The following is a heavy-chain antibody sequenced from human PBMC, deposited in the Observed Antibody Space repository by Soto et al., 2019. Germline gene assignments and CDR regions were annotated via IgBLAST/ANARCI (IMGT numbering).Heavy chain of an antibody. CDR3: ARGEQYSGRIFDY. D-gene: IGHD1-26*01. CDR1: GDRGSCNSAG. CDR2: TYYRSKWYY. Sequence: SQDLSLTCAITGDRGSCNSAGWSWVRQSPSRGLEWLGRTYYRSKWYYEYAVSVRGRITINPDTSKNQYSLQLNSVTPEDTAVYFCARGEQYSGRIFDYWGQGTLVTVSS. V-gene: IGHV6-1*01. J-gene: IGHJ4*01.